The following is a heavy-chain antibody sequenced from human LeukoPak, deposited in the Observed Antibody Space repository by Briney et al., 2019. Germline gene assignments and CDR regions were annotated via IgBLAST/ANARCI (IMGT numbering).Heavy chain of an antibody. Sequence: PGGSLRLSXAASGFTFDDYAIHWVRQPPGKGLEWVSLISGDGGSTYYADSVKGRFTIPRDNSKNSLYLQMNSLRTEDTALYYCTKGHHSSGYYDYWGQGTLVTVSS. CDR2: ISGDGGST. D-gene: IGHD3-22*01. V-gene: IGHV3-43*02. CDR1: GFTFDDYA. CDR3: TKGHHSSGYYDY. J-gene: IGHJ4*02.